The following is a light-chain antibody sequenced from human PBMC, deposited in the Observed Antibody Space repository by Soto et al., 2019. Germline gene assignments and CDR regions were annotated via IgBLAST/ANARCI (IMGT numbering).Light chain of an antibody. V-gene: IGKV3-15*01. CDR3: QQYNNWPPWT. J-gene: IGKJ1*01. CDR2: GSF. CDR1: QSVDNN. Sequence: EIVMTQSPVTLPASPGESATLSCRASQSVDNNVAWYQQKPGQAPRLLIVGSFARATGIPARFSGSGSGSEFTLTISSLQSEDFAVYYCQQYNNWPPWTFGQGTKVDIK.